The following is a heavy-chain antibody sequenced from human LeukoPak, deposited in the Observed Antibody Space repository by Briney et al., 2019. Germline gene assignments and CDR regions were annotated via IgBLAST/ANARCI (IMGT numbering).Heavy chain of an antibody. V-gene: IGHV1-18*01. Sequence: ASVKVSCKASGYTFTNFGISWVRQAPGQGLEWMGWITPYNGNTNYAQKLQGRVTLTTDTSTSTAYMELRSLRSDDTAVYYCARGRYYYDSSGYRDYFDYWGQGTLVTVSS. CDR1: GYTFTNFG. CDR3: ARGRYYYDSSGYRDYFDY. J-gene: IGHJ4*02. D-gene: IGHD3-22*01. CDR2: ITPYNGNT.